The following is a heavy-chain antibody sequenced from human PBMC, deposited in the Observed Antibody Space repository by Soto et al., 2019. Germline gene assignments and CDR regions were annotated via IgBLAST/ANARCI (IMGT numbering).Heavy chain of an antibody. CDR3: ARGPTYYYDGSGYYLFDY. J-gene: IGHJ4*02. D-gene: IGHD3-22*01. V-gene: IGHV4-59*01. CDR1: GGSISSYY. Sequence: PSETLSLTCTVSGGSISSYYWSWIRQPPGKGLEWIGYIYYSVTTNYNPSLKSRVTISVDTSKNQFSLKLSSVTAADTAVYYCARGPTYYYDGSGYYLFDYWGQGTLVTVSS. CDR2: IYYSVTT.